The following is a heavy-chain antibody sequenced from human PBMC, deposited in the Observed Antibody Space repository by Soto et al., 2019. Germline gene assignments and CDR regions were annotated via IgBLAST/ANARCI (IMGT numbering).Heavy chain of an antibody. J-gene: IGHJ4*02. CDR2: INAGKGDT. Sequence: ASVKVSCKASGYSLIYNAMHWVRQAPGQRLERMGWINAGKGDTEYSQKFQGRVTIARDTSASIVYMELSSLTSEDTSVYYCARDGMYCTNGVCYGSNFDYWGQGTLVTVSS. CDR1: GYSLIYNA. D-gene: IGHD2-8*01. CDR3: ARDGMYCTNGVCYGSNFDY. V-gene: IGHV1-3*01.